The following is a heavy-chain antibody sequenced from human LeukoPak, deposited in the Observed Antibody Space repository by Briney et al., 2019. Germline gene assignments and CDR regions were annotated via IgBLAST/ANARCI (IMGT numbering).Heavy chain of an antibody. CDR2: IRTGGGAT. J-gene: IGHJ3*01. CDR1: GFTFSTYA. D-gene: IGHD4-17*01. CDR3: SRDPNGDYVGAFDF. V-gene: IGHV3-23*01. Sequence: GGSLRLSCAASGFTFSTYAMHWVRQAPGKGLEWVSTIRTGGGATNYADSVKGRFTISRDNSKSTLYLQMSSLRAEDTATYYCSRDPNGDYVGAFDFWGQGTLVTVSS.